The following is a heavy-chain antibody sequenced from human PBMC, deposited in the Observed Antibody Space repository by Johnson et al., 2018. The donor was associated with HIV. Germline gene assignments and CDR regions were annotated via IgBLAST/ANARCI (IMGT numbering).Heavy chain of an antibody. V-gene: IGHV3-66*02. D-gene: IGHD3-10*01. J-gene: IGHJ3*02. Sequence: VLLVESGGGLVQPGGSLRVSCAASGFTVSSNYMSWVRQAPGKGLEWVSVIYSGVSTYYADSVKGRFTISRDNSKNTLYLQMNSLRAEDTAVYYCARDSLVGGPPQVDAFDIWGQGTMVTVSS. CDR2: IYSGVST. CDR1: GFTVSSNY. CDR3: ARDSLVGGPPQVDAFDI.